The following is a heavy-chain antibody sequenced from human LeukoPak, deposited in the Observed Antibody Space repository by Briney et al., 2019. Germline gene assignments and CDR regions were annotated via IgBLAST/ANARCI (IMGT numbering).Heavy chain of an antibody. J-gene: IGHJ4*02. D-gene: IGHD3-22*01. Sequence: PGGSLRLTCAASGFTFNGYWMSWVRQAPGKGLEWVANIKQDGSEKYYVDSVKGRFTISRDNAKSSLYLQMNSLRAEDTAVYYCARDQPLYYDSSGYYFDWGQGTLVTVSS. CDR3: ARDQPLYYDSSGYYFD. V-gene: IGHV3-7*01. CDR1: GFTFNGYW. CDR2: IKQDGSEK.